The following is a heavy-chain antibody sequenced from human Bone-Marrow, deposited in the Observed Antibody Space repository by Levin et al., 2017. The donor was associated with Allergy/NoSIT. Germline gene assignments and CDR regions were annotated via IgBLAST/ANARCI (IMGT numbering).Heavy chain of an antibody. CDR1: GFSLSSTGMC. J-gene: IGHJ6*03. Sequence: VSGPTLVKPTETLTLTCTFSGFSLSSTGMCVSWIRQPPGKALEWVALIDWEDGKYYTTSLKTRLTISKDTSENQVVLTMTNMDPVDTATYYCARTLDSYYHMDVWGNGTTVTVSS. V-gene: IGHV2-70*01. CDR3: ARTLDSYYHMDV. CDR2: IDWEDGK.